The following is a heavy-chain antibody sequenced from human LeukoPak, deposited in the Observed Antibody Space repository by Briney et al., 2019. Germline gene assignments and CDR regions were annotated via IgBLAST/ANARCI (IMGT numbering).Heavy chain of an antibody. CDR3: AKAKGRFFDDFDD. CDR2: TSTSSSGGPT. Sequence: PGGSLRLSCGASGFTFSNCDMTWVRQAPRKGLEWVSCTSTSSSGGPTFSADSVKGRFTMSIDNSKNTLYLRMNSLRAEDTALYYCAKAKGRFFDDFDDWGQGTLVTVSS. D-gene: IGHD3-9*01. V-gene: IGHV3-23*01. J-gene: IGHJ4*02. CDR1: GFTFSNCD.